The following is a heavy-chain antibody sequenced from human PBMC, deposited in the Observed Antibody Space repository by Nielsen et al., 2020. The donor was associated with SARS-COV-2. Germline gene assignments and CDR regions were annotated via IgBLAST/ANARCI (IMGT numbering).Heavy chain of an antibody. CDR2: IKQDGSEK. Sequence: GGSLRLSCAASGFTFDDYGMSWVRQAPGKGLEWVANIKQDGSEKYYVDSVKGRFTISRDNAKNSLYLQMNSLRAEDTAVYYCASGIYSSGWFDYYYYGMDVWGQGTTVTVSS. D-gene: IGHD6-19*01. V-gene: IGHV3-7*01. CDR3: ASGIYSSGWFDYYYYGMDV. J-gene: IGHJ6*02. CDR1: GFTFDDYG.